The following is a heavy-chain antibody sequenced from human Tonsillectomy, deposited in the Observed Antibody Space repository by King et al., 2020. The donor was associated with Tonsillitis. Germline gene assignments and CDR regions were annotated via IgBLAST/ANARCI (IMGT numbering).Heavy chain of an antibody. D-gene: IGHD6-13*01. J-gene: IGHJ4*02. CDR2: IYYSGST. CDR3: VIFIAPSGTSH. V-gene: IGHV4-39*01. CDR1: GGSINSSTYY. Sequence: LQLQESGPGLVKPSETLSLTCTVSGGSINSSTYYWGWIRQPPGKGLEWIGSIYYSGSTYYNSSLKSRVTISVDTSKNQFSLKLSSVTATDTAVYYCVIFIAPSGTSHWGRGTLVTVSS.